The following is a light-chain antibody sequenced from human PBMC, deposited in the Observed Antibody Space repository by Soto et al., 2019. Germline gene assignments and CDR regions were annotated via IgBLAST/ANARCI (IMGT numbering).Light chain of an antibody. CDR2: DAS. CDR1: QSVSSF. Sequence: EIVLTQSPATLSLSPGERATLSCRASQSVSSFLAWYQQQPGQAPRLLIYDASTRATGIPARFSGSGSGTDFTLTISSLEPEDFAVYYCQQRSNWPGAFGPGTKVDFK. V-gene: IGKV3-11*01. J-gene: IGKJ3*01. CDR3: QQRSNWPGA.